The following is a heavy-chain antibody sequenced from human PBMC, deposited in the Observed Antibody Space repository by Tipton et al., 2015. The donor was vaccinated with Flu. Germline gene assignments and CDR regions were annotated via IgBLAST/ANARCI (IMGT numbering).Heavy chain of an antibody. CDR3: ASHSYSRGRAGH. CDR2: IGHSGTT. J-gene: IGHJ4*02. CDR1: GYSISSGYY. Sequence: TLSLTCTVSGYSISSGYYWGWIRQPPGKGLEWIGSIGHSGTTYYNPSLKSRVTISVDTSKNQFSLKLSSVTAADTAVFYCASHSYSRGRAGHWGQGTLVTVSS. V-gene: IGHV4-38-2*02. D-gene: IGHD4-11*01.